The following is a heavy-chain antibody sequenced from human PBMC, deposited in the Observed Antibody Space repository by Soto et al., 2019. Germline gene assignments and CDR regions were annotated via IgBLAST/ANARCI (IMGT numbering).Heavy chain of an antibody. CDR1: GFTFSSYA. CDR3: ARDGCNGTSCYLYYFDY. J-gene: IGHJ4*02. V-gene: IGHV3-30-3*01. Sequence: GGSLRLSRAASGFTFSSYACHWCRQAPGKGLERLSIISYDGSNKYYADSVKGRFTVSRDNSKNTVYLQMNSLRVEDTAIYYCARDGCNGTSCYLYYFDYWGQGTLVTVSS. CDR2: ISYDGSNK. D-gene: IGHD2-2*01.